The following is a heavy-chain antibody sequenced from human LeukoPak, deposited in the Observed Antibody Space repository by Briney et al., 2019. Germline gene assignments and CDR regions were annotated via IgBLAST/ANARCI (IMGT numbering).Heavy chain of an antibody. J-gene: IGHJ4*02. V-gene: IGHV5-51*01. CDR1: GYSFNTYW. CDR3: ATITNMASF. CDR2: IYPGDSDT. D-gene: IGHD1-1*01. Sequence: GESLKTSCKGSGYSFNTYWIGWVRQLPGKGLELMGIIYPGDSDTKYGPSFQGQVIIAADKSISTAYLQWSSLKASDTAMYYCATITNMASFWGQGTLVTVSS.